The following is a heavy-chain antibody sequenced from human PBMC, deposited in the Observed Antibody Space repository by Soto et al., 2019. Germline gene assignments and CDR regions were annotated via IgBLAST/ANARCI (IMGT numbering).Heavy chain of an antibody. J-gene: IGHJ6*02. D-gene: IGHD3-10*01. CDR3: ARAVGGTVPYYYYYGMDV. Sequence: SETLSLTCTVSGGSISSYYWSWIRQPPGKGLEWIGYIYYSGSTNYNPSLKSRVTISVDTSKNQFSLKLSSVTAADTAVYYCARAVGGTVPYYYYYGMDVWGQVTTVTVSS. CDR1: GGSISSYY. CDR2: IYYSGST. V-gene: IGHV4-59*01.